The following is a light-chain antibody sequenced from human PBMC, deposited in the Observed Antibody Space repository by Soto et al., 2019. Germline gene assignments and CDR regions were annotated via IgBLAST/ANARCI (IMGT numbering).Light chain of an antibody. CDR3: QQYGSSPWT. CDR2: GAS. CDR1: QSVSSSY. Sequence: EIVLTQSPGTLSLSPGERATLSCRASQSVSSSYLAWYQQKPGQAPRLLIYGASSRATGIPDRFRGSGSGTDFTLTISRLETEDFAGYHCQQYGSSPWTFGQGTMVEIK. V-gene: IGKV3-20*01. J-gene: IGKJ1*01.